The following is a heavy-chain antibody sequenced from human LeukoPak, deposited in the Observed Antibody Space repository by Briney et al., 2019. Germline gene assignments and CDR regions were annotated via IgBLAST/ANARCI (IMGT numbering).Heavy chain of an antibody. CDR2: ISSSSSYI. CDR3: ARCASRADY. Sequence: PGGSLRLSCAASGFTISRCNMNWVRQAPGKRPEWVSSISSSSSYIYYADSVKGRFTISRDNAKNSLYLQMNSLRAEDTALYYCARCASRADYWGQGTLVTVSS. J-gene: IGHJ4*02. V-gene: IGHV3-21*01. CDR1: GFTISRCN.